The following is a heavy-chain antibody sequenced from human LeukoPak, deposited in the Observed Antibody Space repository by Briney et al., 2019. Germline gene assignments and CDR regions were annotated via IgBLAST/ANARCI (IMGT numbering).Heavy chain of an antibody. CDR1: GFTFDDYA. J-gene: IGHJ4*02. V-gene: IGHV3-64*01. Sequence: GGSLRLSCAASGFTFDDYAMHWVRQAPGKGLEYVSAISSSGGSTYYANSVKGRFTISRHNSKNTLYLQMGSLRAEDMAVYYCARRYCGSGGCSPYDYWGQGALVTVSS. D-gene: IGHD2-15*01. CDR2: ISSSGGST. CDR3: ARRYCGSGGCSPYDY.